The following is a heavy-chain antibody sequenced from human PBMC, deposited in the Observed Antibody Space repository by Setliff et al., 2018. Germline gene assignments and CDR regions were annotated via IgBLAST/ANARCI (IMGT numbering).Heavy chain of an antibody. CDR3: ARDPGFHSGTWCLGD. CDR2: VSFFGAS. Sequence: KPSETLSLTCSVYGESFSNNYWAWVRQPPGKGLEWIGTVSFFGASYSNPSLKSRLTISLDKSGNRFSLNLTSVTAADTALYYCARDPGFHSGTWCLGDWGQGIQVTVSS. J-gene: IGHJ4*02. D-gene: IGHD2-8*01. CDR1: GESFSNNY. V-gene: IGHV4-39*07.